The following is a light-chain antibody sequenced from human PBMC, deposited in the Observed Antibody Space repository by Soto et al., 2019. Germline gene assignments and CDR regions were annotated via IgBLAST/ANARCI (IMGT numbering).Light chain of an antibody. CDR3: QQYGSSHT. CDR1: QNINSDY. CDR2: GAS. J-gene: IGKJ5*01. Sequence: ESVVTQSPVSLVFSSCEIATLSWSCIQNINSDYFAWYQQKPCQSPRLLIFGASTRATGIPDRISGSGAGAYFNLTISRLEPADFGVYYCQQYGSSHTFGQGTRLEIK. V-gene: IGKV3-20*01.